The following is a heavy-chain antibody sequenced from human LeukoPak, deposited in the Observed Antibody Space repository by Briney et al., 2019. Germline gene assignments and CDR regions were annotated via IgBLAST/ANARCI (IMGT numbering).Heavy chain of an antibody. CDR3: ASNRFGVVSDAFDI. CDR1: GGSISSGGYY. J-gene: IGHJ3*02. D-gene: IGHD3-3*01. Sequence: SETLSLTCTVSGGSISSGGYYWSWIRQPLGKGLEWIGYIYHSGSTYYNPSLKSRVTISVDRSKNQFSLKLSSVTAADTAVYYCASNRFGVVSDAFDIWGQGTMVTVSS. V-gene: IGHV4-30-2*01. CDR2: IYHSGST.